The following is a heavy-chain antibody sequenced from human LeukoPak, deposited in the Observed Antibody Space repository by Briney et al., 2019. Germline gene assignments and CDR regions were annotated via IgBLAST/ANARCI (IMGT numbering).Heavy chain of an antibody. CDR3: ARVTFGGSGTSYAFDI. CDR1: GFTFSSYE. Sequence: GGSPRLSCAASGFTFSSYEMNWVRQAPGKGLEWVSYIGRSDTTIYYADSVKGRFTISRDNAKDSLYLQMNSLRAEDTAVYYCARVTFGGSGTSYAFDIWGQGTRVTVSS. D-gene: IGHD3-10*01. CDR2: IGRSDTTI. J-gene: IGHJ3*02. V-gene: IGHV3-48*03.